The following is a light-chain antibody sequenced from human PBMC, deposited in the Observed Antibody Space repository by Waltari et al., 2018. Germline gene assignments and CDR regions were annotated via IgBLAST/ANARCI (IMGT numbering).Light chain of an antibody. V-gene: IGKV1-9*01. CDR3: HQLNSYRA. Sequence: DIQLTQSPSFLSASVGDRVTTTCRASQDSSSHLAWYQQKPGKAPKLLIYAASTLQSGVPSRFSGSGSGTEFTLTISSLQPEDFATYYCHQLNSYRAFGPGAKVEIK. J-gene: IGKJ3*01. CDR2: AAS. CDR1: QDSSSH.